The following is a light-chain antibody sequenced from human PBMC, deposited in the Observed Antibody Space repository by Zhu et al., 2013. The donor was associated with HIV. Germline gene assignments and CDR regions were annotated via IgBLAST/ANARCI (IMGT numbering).Light chain of an antibody. CDR3: QNYKIAPLT. Sequence: DIQMTQSPSSLSASVGDRVSISCRASQDIANCVAWYQQRPGKTPTLLISAISTLQPGVPSRFSGSGSGTHFTLTIRNFQPEDVATYFCQNYKIAPLTFGGGTKVEMK. CDR1: QDIANC. V-gene: IGKV1-27*01. CDR2: AIS. J-gene: IGKJ4*01.